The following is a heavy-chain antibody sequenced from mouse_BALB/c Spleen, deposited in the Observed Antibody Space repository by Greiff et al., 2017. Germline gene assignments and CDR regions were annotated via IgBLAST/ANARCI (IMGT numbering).Heavy chain of an antibody. V-gene: IGHV1-14*01. Sequence: VQLQQSGPELVKPGASVKMSCKASGYTFTSYVMHWVKQKPGQGLEWIGYINPYNDGTKYNEKFKGKATLTSDKSSSTAYMELSSLTSEDSAVYYCARRRELGLPYYFDYWGQGTLVTVSA. J-gene: IGHJ3*01. CDR3: ARRRELGLPYYFDY. D-gene: IGHD3-1*01. CDR1: GYTFTSYV. CDR2: INPYNDGT.